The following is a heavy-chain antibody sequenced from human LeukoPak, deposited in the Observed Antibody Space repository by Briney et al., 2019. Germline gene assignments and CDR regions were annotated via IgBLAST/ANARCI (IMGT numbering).Heavy chain of an antibody. CDR1: GSTSSRNF. D-gene: IGHD1-26*01. Sequence: GGSLRLSCAASGSTSSRNFMSWVRQTPEKGQEWVANINQDGSEKNYVDSVKGRFTISRDNAKNSLFLQMNSLRAEDTAIYYCASGAGWESGYWGQGTLVTVSS. J-gene: IGHJ4*02. CDR3: ASGAGWESGY. CDR2: INQDGSEK. V-gene: IGHV3-7*01.